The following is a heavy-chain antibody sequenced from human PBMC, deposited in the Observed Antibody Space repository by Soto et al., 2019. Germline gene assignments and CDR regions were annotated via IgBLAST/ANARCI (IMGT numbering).Heavy chain of an antibody. D-gene: IGHD3-10*01. V-gene: IGHV5-51*01. J-gene: IGHJ5*02. CDR3: ATTYGSGSYEGWFDP. CDR1: GYSFTSYW. CDR2: IYPGDSDT. Sequence: RGSLKISCKGSGYSFTSYWIGWVRQMPGKGLEWMGIIYPGDSDTRYSPSFQGQVTISADKSISTAYLQWSSLKASDTAMYYCATTYGSGSYEGWFDPWGQGTLVSVSS.